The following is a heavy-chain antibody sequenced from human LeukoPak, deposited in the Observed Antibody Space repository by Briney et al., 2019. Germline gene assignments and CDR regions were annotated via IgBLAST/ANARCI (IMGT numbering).Heavy chain of an antibody. CDR2: IISIFGTA. CDR1: GGTFSSYA. CDR3: ARGDWDSSGWYYGY. V-gene: IGHV1-69*05. J-gene: IGHJ4*02. Sequence: KVSCKASGGTFSSYAISWVRQAPGQGLEWMGRIISIFGTANYAQKFQGRVTITTDESTNTAYMELSSLRSEDTAVYYCARGDWDSSGWYYGYWGQGTLVTVSS. D-gene: IGHD6-19*01.